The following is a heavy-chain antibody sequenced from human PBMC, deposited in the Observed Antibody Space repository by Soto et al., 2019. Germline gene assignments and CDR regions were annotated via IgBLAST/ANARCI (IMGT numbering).Heavy chain of an antibody. Sequence: SVKVSCKASGGTFSSYAISWVRQAPGQGLEWMGGIIPIFGTANYAQKFQGRVTITADESTSTAYMELSSLRSEDTAVYYCASPRGYKQQLEFDYWGQGTLVTVSS. CDR3: ASPRGYKQQLEFDY. CDR2: IIPIFGTA. V-gene: IGHV1-69*13. CDR1: GGTFSSYA. J-gene: IGHJ4*02. D-gene: IGHD6-13*01.